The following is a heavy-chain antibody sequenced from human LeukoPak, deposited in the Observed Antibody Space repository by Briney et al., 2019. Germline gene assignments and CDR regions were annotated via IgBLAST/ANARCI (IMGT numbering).Heavy chain of an antibody. Sequence: GASVKVSCKASGGTFSSYAISWVRQAPGQGLEWMGGIIPIFGTANYAQKFQGRVTITADESTSTAYMELSSLRSEDTAVYYCATDGDYYYGMDVWGQGTTVTVSS. CDR2: IIPIFGTA. J-gene: IGHJ6*02. D-gene: IGHD4-17*01. V-gene: IGHV1-69*13. CDR3: ATDGDYYYGMDV. CDR1: GGTFSSYA.